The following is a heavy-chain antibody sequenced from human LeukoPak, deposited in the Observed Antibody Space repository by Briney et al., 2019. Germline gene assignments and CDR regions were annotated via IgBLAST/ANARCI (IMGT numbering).Heavy chain of an antibody. J-gene: IGHJ4*02. D-gene: IGHD2-2*01. V-gene: IGHV1-2*02. CDR3: AREPPYTGHCDITTCDVSRFDL. CDR2: INPKNGGT. Sequence: ASVKVSCKASRNIFTGYFIHWVRQAPGQGLEWMGWINPKNGGTNPAEKFQGRVTMTRDTSLSTALMELTGLTSDDTAVYFCAREPPYTGHCDITTCDVSRFDLWGQGTLVTVSS. CDR1: RNIFTGYF.